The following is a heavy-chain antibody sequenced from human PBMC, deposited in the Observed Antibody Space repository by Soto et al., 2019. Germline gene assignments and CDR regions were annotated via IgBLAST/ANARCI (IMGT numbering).Heavy chain of an antibody. J-gene: IGHJ6*02. V-gene: IGHV1-69*06. CDR3: ARLFDFAILPPGYGLDV. D-gene: IGHD3-3*01. CDR2: VSPLSETP. Sequence: QLQVVQSGAELKKPGSSVKVSCKAAEHTFNNFGVAWVRQAPGQGLEWMGGVSPLSETPKIAQIFQGRVTITADTSANTVYMELDRLTSEDTAVYYCARLFDFAILPPGYGLDVWGQGATVTVTS. CDR1: EHTFNNFG.